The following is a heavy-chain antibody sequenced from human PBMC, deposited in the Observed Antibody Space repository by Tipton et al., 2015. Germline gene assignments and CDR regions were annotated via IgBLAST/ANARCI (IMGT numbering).Heavy chain of an antibody. CDR2: ISGSGGST. V-gene: IGHV3-23*01. CDR1: GFTFSSYA. J-gene: IGHJ6*02. CDR3: ARGHYGMDV. Sequence: SLRLSCAASGFTFSSYAMSWVRQAPGKGLEWVSAISGSGGSTYYADSVKGRFTISRDNAKNSVYLEMNSLRAEDTAVYYCARGHYGMDVWGQGTTVIVS.